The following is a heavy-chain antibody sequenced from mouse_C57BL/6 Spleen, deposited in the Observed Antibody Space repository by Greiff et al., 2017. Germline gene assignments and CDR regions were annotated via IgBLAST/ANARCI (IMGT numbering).Heavy chain of an antibody. CDR3: ASSTMITTPALYAMDY. Sequence: QVQLQQSGPGLVAPSQSLSITCTVSGFSLTSYGVHWVRQPPGKGLEWLVVIWSDGSTTYNSALKSRLSISKDNSKSQVFLKMNSLQTDDTAMYYCASSTMITTPALYAMDYWGQGTSVTVSS. CDR2: IWSDGST. CDR1: GFSLTSYG. D-gene: IGHD2-4*01. J-gene: IGHJ4*01. V-gene: IGHV2-6*03.